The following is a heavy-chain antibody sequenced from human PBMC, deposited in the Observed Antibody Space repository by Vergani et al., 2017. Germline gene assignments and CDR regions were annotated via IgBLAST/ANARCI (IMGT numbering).Heavy chain of an antibody. V-gene: IGHV4-4*07. Sequence: QVQLQESGPGLVKPSETLSLTCTVSGGSISSYYWSWIRQPAGKGLEWIGRIYTSGSTNYNPSLKSRVTMSVDTSKNQFSLKLSSVTAADTAVYYCARGQYCSSTSCYNGNWFDPWGQGTRVTGSS. CDR2: IYTSGST. D-gene: IGHD2-2*02. CDR1: GGSISSYY. CDR3: ARGQYCSSTSCYNGNWFDP. J-gene: IGHJ5*02.